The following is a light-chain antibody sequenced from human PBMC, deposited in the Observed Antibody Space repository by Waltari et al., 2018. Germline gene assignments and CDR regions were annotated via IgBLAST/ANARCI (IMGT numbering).Light chain of an antibody. CDR3: QHYVNLPVT. J-gene: IGKJ1*01. CDR2: AAS. CDR1: QRVSRA. V-gene: IGKV3-20*01. Sequence: EIVLTQSPGTLSLSPGERATLSCPASQRVSRALAWYQQKPGLSPRLLIYAASTRATGVPDGLSGSGSGTDFSLTISRLDPEDFAVYYCQHYVNLPVTFGQGTKVEI.